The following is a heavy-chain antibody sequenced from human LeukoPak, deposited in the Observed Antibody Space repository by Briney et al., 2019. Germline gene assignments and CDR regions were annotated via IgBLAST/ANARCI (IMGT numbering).Heavy chain of an antibody. CDR2: VYYTGST. CDR3: ARRNGLFDP. CDR1: GGSISGSHYY. J-gene: IGHJ5*02. D-gene: IGHD2-8*01. V-gene: IGHV4-39*01. Sequence: SETLSLTCTVSGGSISGSHYYWGWIRQSPGKGLEWIGSVYYTGSTYYNPSLKSRITVSVDTSKNQFSLKLGSVTAADTAVYYCARRNGLFDPWGQGTLVTVSP.